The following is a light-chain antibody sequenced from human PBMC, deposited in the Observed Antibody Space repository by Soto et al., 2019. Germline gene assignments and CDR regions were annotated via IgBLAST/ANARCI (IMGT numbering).Light chain of an antibody. Sequence: EIVLTQSPATLSLSPGERATLSCRASQSVSSCLAWYQQKPGQAPRLLIYDTSNRATDIPARFSGSGSGTDFTLTISSLEPEDFAVYYCQQRSNRLLTFGGGTKVEIK. J-gene: IGKJ4*02. CDR2: DTS. V-gene: IGKV3-11*01. CDR3: QQRSNRLLT. CDR1: QSVSSC.